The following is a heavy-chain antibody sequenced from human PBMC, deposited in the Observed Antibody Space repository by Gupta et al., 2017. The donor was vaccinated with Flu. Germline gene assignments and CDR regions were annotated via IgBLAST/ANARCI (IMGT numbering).Heavy chain of an antibody. Sequence: EVQWVESGGGMVQPGGSLRLSCAASGFTLSSYDMSWVRQAPGRGLEWVSFIGSSAVTYYGDPVRGRFTISRDNAKNSLYLQMSGLRDEDTAVYYCARGHWANWGQGTLVTVSS. J-gene: IGHJ4*02. D-gene: IGHD3-16*01. V-gene: IGHV3-48*03. CDR2: IGSSAVT. CDR3: ARGHWAN. CDR1: GFTLSSYD.